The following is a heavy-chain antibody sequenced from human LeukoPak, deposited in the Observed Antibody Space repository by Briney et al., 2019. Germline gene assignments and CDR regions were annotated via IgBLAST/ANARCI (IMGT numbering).Heavy chain of an antibody. D-gene: IGHD6-13*01. CDR1: GFTFSSYG. CDR2: IWYGGSNK. J-gene: IGHJ4*02. V-gene: IGHV3-30*02. Sequence: GGSLRLSCAASGFTFSSYGMHWVRQAPGKGLEWVAVIWYGGSNKYYADSVKGRFTISRDNSKNTLYLQMNSLRAEDTAVYYCAKDLGLAAALVEVGDYWGQGTLVTVSS. CDR3: AKDLGLAAALVEVGDY.